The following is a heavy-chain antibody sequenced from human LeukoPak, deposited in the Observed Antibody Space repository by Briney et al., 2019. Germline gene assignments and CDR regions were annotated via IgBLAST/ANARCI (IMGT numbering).Heavy chain of an antibody. V-gene: IGHV4-39*01. J-gene: IGHJ4*01. CDR1: GGSISSSSYY. CDR3: ARHAPEYSGSGSYLGY. D-gene: IGHD3-10*01. CDR2: IYYSGST. Sequence: PSETLSLTCTVSGGSISSSSYYWGWIRQPPGKGLEWIGSIYYSGSTYYNPSLKSRVTISVDTSKNQFSLKLSSVTAADTAVYYCARHAPEYSGSGSYLGYWGHGTLVTVSS.